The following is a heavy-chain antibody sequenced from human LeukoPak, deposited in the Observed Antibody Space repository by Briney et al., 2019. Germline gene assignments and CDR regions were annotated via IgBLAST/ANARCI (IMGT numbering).Heavy chain of an antibody. CDR1: GYTFTSYG. J-gene: IGHJ3*02. CDR3: ARGLRYFDWLLKLDAFDI. Sequence: GASVKVSCKASGYTFTSYGITWVRQAPGQGLEWMGWISGYNGNTNYAQKFQGRVTMTTDTSTSTVYMELSSLRSEDTAVYYCARGLRYFDWLLKLDAFDIWGQGTMVTVSS. D-gene: IGHD3-9*01. CDR2: ISGYNGNT. V-gene: IGHV1-18*01.